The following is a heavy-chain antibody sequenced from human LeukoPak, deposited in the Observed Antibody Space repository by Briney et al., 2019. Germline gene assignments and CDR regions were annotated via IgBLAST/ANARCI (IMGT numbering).Heavy chain of an antibody. CDR3: ARVFYASGSYFDY. CDR1: EFIVSSNY. J-gene: IGHJ4*02. CDR2: IYSGHNT. Sequence: PGGSLRLSCAASEFIVSSNYMSWVRQAPGKGLEWVSVIYSGHNTYYADSVKGRFTISRDNSKNTLYLQMNSVRAEDTAVYYCARVFYASGSYFDYWGQGTLVSVSS. D-gene: IGHD3-10*01. V-gene: IGHV3-66*01.